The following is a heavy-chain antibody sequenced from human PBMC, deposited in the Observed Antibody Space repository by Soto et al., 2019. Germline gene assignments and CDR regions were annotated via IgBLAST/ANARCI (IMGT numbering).Heavy chain of an antibody. CDR2: IYYSGST. D-gene: IGHD1-26*01. Sequence: TLSLTCTVSGGSISSSSYYWGWIRQPPGKGLEWIGSIYYSGSTYYNPSLKSRVTISVDTSKNQFSLKLSSVTAADTAVYYCAMGATGSYYYYYYIDVWGKGTTVTVSS. CDR1: GGSISSSSYY. J-gene: IGHJ6*03. CDR3: AMGATGSYYYYYYIDV. V-gene: IGHV4-39*01.